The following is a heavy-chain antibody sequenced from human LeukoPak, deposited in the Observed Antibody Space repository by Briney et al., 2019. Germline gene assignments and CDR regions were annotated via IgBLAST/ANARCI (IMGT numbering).Heavy chain of an antibody. CDR1: GASINSYF. CDR2: IYYSGGP. V-gene: IGHV4-59*01. CDR3: AGVYSYGMDV. Sequence: SETLSLTCTVSGASINSYFWSWIRQPPGKGLEWIGYIYYSGGPSYSPSLKSRVTISLDTSKNQFSPSLSSVTAADTAVYYCAGVYSYGMDVWGQGTTVTVSS. J-gene: IGHJ6*02. D-gene: IGHD2-8*01.